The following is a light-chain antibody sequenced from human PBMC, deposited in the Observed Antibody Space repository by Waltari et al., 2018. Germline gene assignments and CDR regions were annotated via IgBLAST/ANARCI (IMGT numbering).Light chain of an antibody. CDR2: GAS. Sequence: EIVFTQSPGTLSLSPGDRAILSCRARQSVSKYLAWYQQKPGQAPRLLIYGASSRATGIPDRFSGSGSGTDFSLTISRLEPEDFAVYYCQHYVSLPATFGQGTKVEIE. V-gene: IGKV3-20*01. CDR1: QSVSKY. J-gene: IGKJ1*01. CDR3: QHYVSLPAT.